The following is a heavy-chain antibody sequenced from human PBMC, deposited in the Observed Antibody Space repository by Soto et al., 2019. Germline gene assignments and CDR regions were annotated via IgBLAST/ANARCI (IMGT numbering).Heavy chain of an antibody. D-gene: IGHD5-18*01. V-gene: IGHV4-59*12. CDR1: GGSISSYY. CDR2: IYYSGST. Sequence: SETLSLTCTVSGGSISSYYWSWIRQPPGKGLEWIGYIYYSGSTNYNPSLKSRVTISVDTSKNQFSLKLSSVTAADTAVYYCAREDTAMVTDYWGQGTLVTVSS. J-gene: IGHJ4*02. CDR3: AREDTAMVTDY.